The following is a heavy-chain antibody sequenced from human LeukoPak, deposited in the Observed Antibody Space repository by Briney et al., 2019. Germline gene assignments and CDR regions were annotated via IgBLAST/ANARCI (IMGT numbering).Heavy chain of an antibody. V-gene: IGHV4-39*01. CDR1: GGSISSSDYY. D-gene: IGHD2/OR15-2a*01. CDR2: IYHTGRT. Sequence: SETLSLTCSVSGGSISSSDYYWDWIRQPPGKGLEWIGAIYHTGRTYYNPSLRSRVTISGDTSKNQFSLNLNFLTAADTAVHYCATQNQPGRPNFDNWGQGTLVTVSS. J-gene: IGHJ4*02. CDR3: ATQNQPGRPNFDN.